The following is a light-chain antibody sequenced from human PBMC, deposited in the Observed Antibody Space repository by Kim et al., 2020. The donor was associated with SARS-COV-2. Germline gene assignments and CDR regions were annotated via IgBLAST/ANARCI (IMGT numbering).Light chain of an antibody. J-gene: IGKJ2*01. CDR3: MQNKNLPRT. CDR2: EVS. V-gene: IGKV2D-29*01. Sequence: PASISFKSSQSLLHSDGKTSLYWYVQKPGQPPQLLIYEVSNRFSGVPDRFSGSGSGTDFTLKISRVAAEDGGVYYCMQNKNLPRTFGQGTKLEI. CDR1: QSLLHSDGKTS.